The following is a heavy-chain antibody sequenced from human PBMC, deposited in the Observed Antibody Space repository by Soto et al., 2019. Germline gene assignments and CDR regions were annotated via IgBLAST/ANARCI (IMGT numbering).Heavy chain of an antibody. Sequence: GASVKVCCKASGGTFSTHAIIWVRQAPGHGLEWMGGIIPISGTTYYTQKFQGRVTITADEPTSTAFMELSSLKSDDTAVFYCARGYCSGGNCYSGMDVWGHGTMVTVSS. CDR3: ARGYCSGGNCYSGMDV. CDR2: IIPISGTT. J-gene: IGHJ6*02. CDR1: GGTFSTHA. D-gene: IGHD2-15*01. V-gene: IGHV1-69*13.